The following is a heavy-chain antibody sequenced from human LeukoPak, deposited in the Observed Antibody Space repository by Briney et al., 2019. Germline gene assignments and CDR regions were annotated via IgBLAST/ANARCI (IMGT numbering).Heavy chain of an antibody. J-gene: IGHJ4*02. CDR1: GFTFSSYA. D-gene: IGHD3-22*01. Sequence: GGSLRLSCAASGFTFSSYAMSWVRQAPGKGLEWVSAISGSGGSTYYADSVKGRFTISRDNSKNTVFLQMNSLRAEDTALYYCAKTYYDSRGYIIDYWGQGTLVTVSS. CDR3: AKTYYDSRGYIIDY. V-gene: IGHV3-23*01. CDR2: ISGSGGST.